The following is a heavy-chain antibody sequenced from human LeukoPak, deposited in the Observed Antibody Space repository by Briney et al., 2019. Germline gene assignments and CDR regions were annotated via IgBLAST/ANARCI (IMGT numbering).Heavy chain of an antibody. V-gene: IGHV4-59*12. CDR2: IYYSGST. Sequence: SETLSLTCTVSGGSISSYYWSWIRQPPGKGLEWIGYIYYSGSTNYNPSLKSRVTISVDTSKNQFSLRLNSVTAADTAVYYCARGAIHCGGDCRSFDIWGQGTMVTVSS. CDR1: GGSISSYY. J-gene: IGHJ3*02. D-gene: IGHD2-21*02. CDR3: ARGAIHCGGDCRSFDI.